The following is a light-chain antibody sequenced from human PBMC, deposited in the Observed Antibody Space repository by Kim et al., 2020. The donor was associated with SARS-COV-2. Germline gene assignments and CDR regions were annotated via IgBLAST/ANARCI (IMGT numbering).Light chain of an antibody. J-gene: IGLJ2*01. CDR3: CSYAGGYTQVT. CDR2: DVI. V-gene: IGLV2-11*03. CDR1: SSDVGGYNY. Sequence: QSVTISCTGTSSDVGGYNYVSWYQPYPSKAPKLIIYDVIKRPSGVPDRFSGSKSGNTASLTISGLQADDEAEYYCCSYAGGYTQVTFGGGTQLTVL.